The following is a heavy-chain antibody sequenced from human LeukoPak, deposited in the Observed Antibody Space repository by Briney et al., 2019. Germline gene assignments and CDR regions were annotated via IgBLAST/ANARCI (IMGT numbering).Heavy chain of an antibody. D-gene: IGHD5-12*01. J-gene: IGHJ5*02. V-gene: IGHV4-30-4*07. Sequence: SETLSLTCAVSGGSISSGGYSWSWIRQPPGKGLEWIGYIYYSGSTYYNPSLKSRVTISVDTSKNPFSLKLSSVTAADTAVYYCARVRGYDSSWFDPWGQGTLVTVSS. CDR3: ARVRGYDSSWFDP. CDR2: IYYSGST. CDR1: GGSISSGGYS.